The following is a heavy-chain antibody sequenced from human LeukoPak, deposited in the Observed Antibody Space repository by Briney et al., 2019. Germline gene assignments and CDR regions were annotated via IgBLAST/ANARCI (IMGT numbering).Heavy chain of an antibody. V-gene: IGHV4-59*01. CDR1: GGSISSSY. CDR2: IYYSGST. J-gene: IGHJ4*02. Sequence: SETLSLTCTVSGGSISSSYWSWIRQPPGKGLEWIGYIYYSGSTNYNPSFKSRVTISADTSKNRFSLKIRAVTAADTAVYYCARDKFIGFDYWGQGTLVTVSS. CDR3: ARDKFIGFDY.